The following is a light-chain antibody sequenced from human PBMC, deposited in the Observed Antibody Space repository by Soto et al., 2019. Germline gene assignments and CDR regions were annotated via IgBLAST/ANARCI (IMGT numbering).Light chain of an antibody. V-gene: IGKV3-20*01. CDR3: HQYGNSPLT. CDR2: GAS. J-gene: IGKJ4*01. Sequence: EIVLAQSPGTLSLSPGERATLSCRASQSVSSNYLAWYQEKPGQAPRLLIFGASSRATGIQDRFSGSGSGTDFTLTINSLEPEDFAVYFCHQYGNSPLTFGGGTEVEIK. CDR1: QSVSSNY.